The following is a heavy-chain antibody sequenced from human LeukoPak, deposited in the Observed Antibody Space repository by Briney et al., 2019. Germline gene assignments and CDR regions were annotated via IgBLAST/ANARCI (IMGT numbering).Heavy chain of an antibody. D-gene: IGHD2-2*01. J-gene: IGHJ5*02. CDR1: GFTFSSYS. CDR2: ISSSSSTI. CDR3: ARWEVVPAAFSLITTNWFDP. Sequence: GGSLRLSCAASGFTFSSYSMNWVRQAPGKGLEWVSYISSSSSTIYYADSVKGRFTISRDNAKNSLYLQMNSLRAEDTAVYYCARWEVVPAAFSLITTNWFDPWGQGTLVTVSS. V-gene: IGHV3-48*01.